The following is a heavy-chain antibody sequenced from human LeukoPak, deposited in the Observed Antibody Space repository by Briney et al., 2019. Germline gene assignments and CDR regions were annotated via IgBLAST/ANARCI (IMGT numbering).Heavy chain of an antibody. V-gene: IGHV3-23*01. J-gene: IGHJ4*02. Sequence: PGGSLRLSCAASGFTFSTYAITWVRQAPGRGLEWVSSNSSSGGAYYADSVKGRFTISRDNSKNTLSLQMSSLRVEDTAVYYCAKDLAVSNDYWGQGTLVTVSS. D-gene: IGHD4-17*01. CDR3: AKDLAVSNDY. CDR2: NSSSGGA. CDR1: GFTFSTYA.